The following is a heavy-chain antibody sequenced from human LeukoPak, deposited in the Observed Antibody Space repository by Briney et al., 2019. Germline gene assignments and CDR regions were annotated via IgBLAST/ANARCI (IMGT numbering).Heavy chain of an antibody. CDR1: GFTFSSYG. CDR2: ISYDGSNK. J-gene: IGHJ4*02. D-gene: IGHD3-22*01. Sequence: PGRSLRLSCAASGFTFSSYGMHWVRQAPGKGLEWVAVISYDGSNKYYADSVKGRFTISRDNSKNTLYLQMNSLRAEDTAVYYCAKEPPNSSGYSYWGQGTLVTVSS. CDR3: AKEPPNSSGYSY. V-gene: IGHV3-30*18.